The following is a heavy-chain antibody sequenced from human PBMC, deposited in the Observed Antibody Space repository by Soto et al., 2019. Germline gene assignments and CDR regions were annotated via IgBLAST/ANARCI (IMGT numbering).Heavy chain of an antibody. Sequence: GVLRLSCAASGFPPRSYAMSWVRQAPGKGLEWVSAMSSSDGSTYYADSVKGRFTISRDNSKNTLYLQMNSLRAEDTAVYYCAKDRHHYDSSGYYYFDYWGQGSLVTVSS. CDR2: MSSSDGST. V-gene: IGHV3-23*01. CDR3: AKDRHHYDSSGYYYFDY. D-gene: IGHD3-22*01. CDR1: GFPPRSYA. J-gene: IGHJ4*02.